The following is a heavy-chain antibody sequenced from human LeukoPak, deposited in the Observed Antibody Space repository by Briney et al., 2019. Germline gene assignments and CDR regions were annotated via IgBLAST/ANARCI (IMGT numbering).Heavy chain of an antibody. CDR2: IIPILGIA. CDR3: ARRSVMTAINFNAFDI. J-gene: IGHJ3*02. CDR1: GGTFSSYA. V-gene: IGHV1-69*04. Sequence: GSSVKVSCKASGGTFSSYAISWVRQAPGQGLEWMGRIIPILGIANYAQKFQGRVTITADKSTSTAYMELSSLRSEDTAVYYCARRSVMTAINFNAFDIWGQGTMVTVSS. D-gene: IGHD2-21*02.